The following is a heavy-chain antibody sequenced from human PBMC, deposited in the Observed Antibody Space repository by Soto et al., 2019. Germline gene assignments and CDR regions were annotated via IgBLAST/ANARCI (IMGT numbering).Heavy chain of an antibody. CDR2: IYSGGST. J-gene: IGHJ4*02. Sequence: PGGSLILSCAASGFTVSSNYMSWVRQAPGKGLEWVSVIYSGGSTYYADSVKGRFTISRDNSKNTLYLQMNSLRAEDTAVYYCARSGSIFGVVTPLDYWGQGTLVTVSS. V-gene: IGHV3-66*01. CDR3: ARSGSIFGVVTPLDY. D-gene: IGHD3-3*01. CDR1: GFTVSSNY.